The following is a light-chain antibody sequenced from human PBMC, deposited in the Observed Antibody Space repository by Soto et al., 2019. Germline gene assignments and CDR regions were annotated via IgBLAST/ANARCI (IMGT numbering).Light chain of an antibody. CDR3: QQYYDISPT. CDR1: QTVLYSSNNKNY. Sequence: DIVMTQSPDSLAVSLGERATINCKSSQTVLYSSNNKNYLAWYQQKPGQPLKLLIYWASTRESGVPDRFSGSGSGTDFTLTISSLQAEDVAVYYCQQYYDISPTFGHGTKVEIK. CDR2: WAS. V-gene: IGKV4-1*01. J-gene: IGKJ1*01.